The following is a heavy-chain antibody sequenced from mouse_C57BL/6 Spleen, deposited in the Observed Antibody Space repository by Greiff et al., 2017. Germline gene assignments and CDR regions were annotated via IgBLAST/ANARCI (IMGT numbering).Heavy chain of an antibody. D-gene: IGHD2-3*01. CDR3: TQGYGYYLGWFAY. Sequence: VQLQQSGAELVRPGASVKLSCTASGFNIKDYYMHWVKQRPEQGLEWIGRIDPEDGATEYAPKFQGKATMTADTSSNTSYLQLSSLDTGDTAVYYCTQGYGYYLGWFAYWGQGTLVTVSA. J-gene: IGHJ3*01. V-gene: IGHV14-1*01. CDR1: GFNIKDYY. CDR2: IDPEDGAT.